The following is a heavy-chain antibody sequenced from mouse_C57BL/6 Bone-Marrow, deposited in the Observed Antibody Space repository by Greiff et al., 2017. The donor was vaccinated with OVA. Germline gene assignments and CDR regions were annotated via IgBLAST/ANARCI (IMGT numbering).Heavy chain of an antibody. D-gene: IGHD3-3*01. V-gene: IGHV1-59*01. CDR3: ARQGGTGFAY. Sequence: QVHVKQPGAELVRPGTSVKLSCKASGYTFTSYWMPWVKQRPGQGLEWIGVIDPSDSYTNYNQKFKGKATLTVDTSSSTAYMQLSSLTSEDSAVYYCARQGGTGFAYGGQGTLVTVSA. CDR2: IDPSDSYT. CDR1: GYTFTSYW. J-gene: IGHJ3*01.